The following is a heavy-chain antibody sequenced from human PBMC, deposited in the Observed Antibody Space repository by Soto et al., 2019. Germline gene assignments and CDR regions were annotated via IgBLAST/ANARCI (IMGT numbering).Heavy chain of an antibody. CDR2: ISGSGGST. CDR3: ARESYVWGSYRPFAFDI. CDR1: GFTFSSHA. J-gene: IGHJ3*02. Sequence: EVQLLESGGGLVQPGGSLRLSCAASGFTFSSHAMSWVRQAPGKGLEWVSAISGSGGSTYYADSVKGRFTISRDNAKNTLYLQMNSLRAEDTAVYYCARESYVWGSYRPFAFDIWGQGTMVTVSS. V-gene: IGHV3-23*01. D-gene: IGHD3-16*02.